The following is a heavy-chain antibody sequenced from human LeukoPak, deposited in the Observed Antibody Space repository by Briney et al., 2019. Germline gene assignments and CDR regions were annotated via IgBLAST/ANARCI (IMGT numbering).Heavy chain of an antibody. D-gene: IGHD1-26*01. V-gene: IGHV3-30-3*01. CDR3: ARVLSGSYIFDY. CDR1: GFTFSNYA. J-gene: IGHJ4*02. Sequence: PGGSLRLSCAVSGFTFSNYAMNWVRQAPGKGLEWVAAITQDGSNEYYAESVKGRITVSRDTSENTLYLQMNSLRAEDAAVYYCARVLSGSYIFDYWGQGTLVTVSS. CDR2: ITQDGSNE.